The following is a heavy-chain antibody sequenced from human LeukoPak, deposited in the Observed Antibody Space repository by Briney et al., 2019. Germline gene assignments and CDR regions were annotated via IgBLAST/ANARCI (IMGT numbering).Heavy chain of an antibody. Sequence: GASVKVSCKASGHTFIGYNMHWVRQAPGQGLEWMGWINPNSGGTNYAQKFQGRVTMTRDTSISTAYMELSRLRSDDTAVYYCARDQVVFDSSGSTGAPHMDVWGKGTTVTVSS. V-gene: IGHV1-2*02. CDR3: ARDQVVFDSSGSTGAPHMDV. CDR2: INPNSGGT. J-gene: IGHJ6*03. D-gene: IGHD3-22*01. CDR1: GHTFIGYN.